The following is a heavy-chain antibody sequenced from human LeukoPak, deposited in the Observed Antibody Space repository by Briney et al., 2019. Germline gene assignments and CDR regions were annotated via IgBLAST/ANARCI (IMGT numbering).Heavy chain of an antibody. CDR1: GYTFTGYY. CDR2: INPNSGGT. Sequence: ASVKVSCTASGYTFTGYYMRWVRQAPGQGLEWMGWINPNSGGTNYAQKFQGRVTIPRDTSISTAYMELSRLRSDDTAVYYCARDYRGELDYWGQGTLVTVSS. CDR3: ARDYRGELDY. V-gene: IGHV1-2*02. D-gene: IGHD3-16*01. J-gene: IGHJ4*02.